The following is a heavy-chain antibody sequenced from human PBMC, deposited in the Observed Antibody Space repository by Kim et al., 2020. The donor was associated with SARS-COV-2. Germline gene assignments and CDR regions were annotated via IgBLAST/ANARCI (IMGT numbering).Heavy chain of an antibody. J-gene: IGHJ3*02. Sequence: GGSLRFSCSASGFTFSSYAMHWVRQAPGKGLEYVSAISSNGGSTYYADSVKGRFTISRDNSKNTLYLQMSSLRAEDTAVYYCVKDIRWLVIPDAFDIWGQGTMVTVSS. CDR1: GFTFSSYA. CDR2: ISSNGGST. D-gene: IGHD6-19*01. V-gene: IGHV3-64D*09. CDR3: VKDIRWLVIPDAFDI.